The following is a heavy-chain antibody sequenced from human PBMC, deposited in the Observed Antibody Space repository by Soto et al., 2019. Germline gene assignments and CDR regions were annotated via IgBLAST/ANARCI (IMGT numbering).Heavy chain of an antibody. CDR1: GGSISSSNW. V-gene: IGHV4-4*02. CDR2: IYHSGST. J-gene: IGHJ1*01. CDR3: ARAEDYYDSSSYYAV. D-gene: IGHD3-22*01. Sequence: PSETLSLTCAVSGGSISSSNWWSWVRQPPGKGLEWIGEIYHSGSTNYNPSLKSRVTISVDKSKNQFSLKLSSVTAADTAVYYFARAEDYYDSSSYYAVWGQGTLVTVS.